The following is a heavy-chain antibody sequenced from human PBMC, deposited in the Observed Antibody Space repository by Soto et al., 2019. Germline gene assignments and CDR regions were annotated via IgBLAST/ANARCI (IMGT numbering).Heavy chain of an antibody. CDR2: IYKSATT. D-gene: IGHD7-27*01. CDR3: ARGRYCLTGRCFPNWFDS. V-gene: IGHV4-30-4*01. Sequence: QVQLLESGPGLVKPSQTLSLTCSVSGDSISNLDYFWAWIRQPPGQALEYIGYIYKSATTYYNPSFESPVAISVHTSKSQFSLNVTSVTAADTAVYFCARGRYCLTGRCFPNWFDSWGQGALVTVSS. J-gene: IGHJ5*01. CDR1: GDSISNLDYF.